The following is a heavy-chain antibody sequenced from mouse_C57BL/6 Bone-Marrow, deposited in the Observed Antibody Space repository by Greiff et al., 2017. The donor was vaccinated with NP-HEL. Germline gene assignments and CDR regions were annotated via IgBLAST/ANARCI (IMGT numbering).Heavy chain of an antibody. CDR1: GYTFTDYN. CDR3: ARWGYDEYYYAMDY. D-gene: IGHD2-2*01. V-gene: IGHV1-18*01. J-gene: IGHJ4*01. Sequence: EVQLQQSGPELVKPGASVKIPCKASGYTFTDYNMDWVKQSHGKSLEWIGDINPNNGGTIYNQKFKGKATLTVDKSSSTAYMELRSLTSEDTAVYYCARWGYDEYYYAMDYWGQGTSVTVSS. CDR2: INPNNGGT.